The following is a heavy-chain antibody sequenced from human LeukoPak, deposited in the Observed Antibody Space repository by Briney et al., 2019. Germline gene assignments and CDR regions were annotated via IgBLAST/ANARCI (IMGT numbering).Heavy chain of an antibody. CDR2: IRYDGSNK. D-gene: IGHD3-3*01. CDR3: AKDYNGRTERFLEWLLLNWFDP. Sequence: GGSLRLSCAASGFTFSSYGMHWVRQAPGKGLEWVAFIRYDGSNKYYADSVKGRFTISRDNSKNTLYLQMNSLRAEDTAVYYCAKDYNGRTERFLEWLLLNWFDPWGQGTLVTVSS. J-gene: IGHJ5*02. CDR1: GFTFSSYG. V-gene: IGHV3-30*02.